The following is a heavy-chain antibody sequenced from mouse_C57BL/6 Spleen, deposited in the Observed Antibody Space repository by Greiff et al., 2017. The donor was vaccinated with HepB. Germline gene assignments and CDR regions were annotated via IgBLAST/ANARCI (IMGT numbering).Heavy chain of an antibody. Sequence: EVQVVESEGGLVQPGSSMKLSCTASGFTFSDYYMAWVRQVPEKGLEWVANINYDGSSTYYLDSLKSRFIISRDNAKNILYLQMSSLKSEDTATYYCARERRIYYGNHFDYWGQGTTLTVSS. CDR1: GFTFSDYY. V-gene: IGHV5-16*01. J-gene: IGHJ2*01. CDR3: ARERRIYYGNHFDY. CDR2: INYDGSST. D-gene: IGHD2-1*01.